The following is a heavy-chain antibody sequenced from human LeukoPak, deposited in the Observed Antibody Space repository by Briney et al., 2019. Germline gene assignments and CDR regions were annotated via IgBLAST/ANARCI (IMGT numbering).Heavy chain of an antibody. J-gene: IGHJ4*02. CDR3: AHRHSAVGGFDY. V-gene: IGHV2-5*01. CDR2: ICWCDDK. D-gene: IGHD6-19*01. Sequence: GSGPTLVNPTQTLTLTCTFSGFSVTTTGVGVGSIRQPPGKALGWLALICWCDDKRYSPSLQSRPTITKDTSKNRVVLSMTNMDPVDTATYYCAHRHSAVGGFDYWGQGTLVTVSS. CDR1: GFSVTTTGVG.